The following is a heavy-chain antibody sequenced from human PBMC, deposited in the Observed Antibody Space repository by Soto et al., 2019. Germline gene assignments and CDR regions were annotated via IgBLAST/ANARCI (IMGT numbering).Heavy chain of an antibody. CDR3: ARSVAPKSGTYNCFDY. V-gene: IGHV3-23*01. J-gene: IGHJ4*02. CDR1: GFTFSSYV. D-gene: IGHD1-26*01. CDR2: ISDSGDSS. Sequence: EVQLLESGGGLVQPGGSLRLSCVASGFTFSSYVMSWVRQTPGKGLEWASAISDSGDSSYYPQSVRGRFTISRDNSKNTLYLQMNSLRADDTAVYYCARSVAPKSGTYNCFDYWGQGTLVTVSS.